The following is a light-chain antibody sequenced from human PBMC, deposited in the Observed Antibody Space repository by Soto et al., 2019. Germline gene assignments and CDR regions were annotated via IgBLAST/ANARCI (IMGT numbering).Light chain of an antibody. J-gene: IGKJ4*01. CDR3: QQTNSTPVT. Sequence: DIQMTQSPSSLSASVGDTITITCRASQTISRNLNWYQQKPGKAPKLLIHAASNLHSGVPSRFSESGSGTDFTLTISRLQPEDSATYYCQQTNSTPVTFGGGTKVEIK. CDR2: AAS. CDR1: QTISRN. V-gene: IGKV1-39*01.